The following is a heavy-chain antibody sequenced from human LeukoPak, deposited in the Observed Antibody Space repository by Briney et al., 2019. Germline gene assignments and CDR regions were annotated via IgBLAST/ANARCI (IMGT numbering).Heavy chain of an antibody. CDR2: ISGSGGST. D-gene: IGHD6-13*01. J-gene: IGHJ4*02. V-gene: IGHV3-23*01. Sequence: GGSLRLSCAASGFTFSSYAMSWVRQAPGKGLEWVSAISGSGGSTYYADSVKGRFTISRDNSKNTLYLQMNSLRAEDTAVYYCAKDRFGSSWKRLHFDYWGQGTLVTVSS. CDR1: GFTFSSYA. CDR3: AKDRFGSSWKRLHFDY.